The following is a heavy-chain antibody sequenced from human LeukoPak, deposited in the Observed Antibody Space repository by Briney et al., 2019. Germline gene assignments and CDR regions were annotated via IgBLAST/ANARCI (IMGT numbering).Heavy chain of an antibody. CDR1: GGSISSYY. V-gene: IGHV4-4*09. CDR2: IYTSGST. D-gene: IGHD1-14*01. J-gene: IGHJ6*03. CDR3: ARLWSDNYYYYYYMDV. Sequence: SETLSLTCTVSGGSISSYYWSWIRQPPGKGLEWIGYIYTSGSTNYNPSLKSRVTISVDTSKNQFPLKLSSVTAADTAVYYCARLWSDNYYYYYYMDVWGKGTTVTVSS.